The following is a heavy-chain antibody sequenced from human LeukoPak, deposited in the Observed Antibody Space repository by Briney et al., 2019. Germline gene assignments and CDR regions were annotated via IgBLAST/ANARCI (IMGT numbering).Heavy chain of an antibody. Sequence: GGSLRLSCAASGFTFSSYAMSWVRQAPGKGLEWVSAISGSGGSTYYADSVKGRFTTSGDNSKNTLYLQMNSLRAEDTAVYYCAKVSRRGYCSSTSCFHEYFQHWGQGTLVTVSS. J-gene: IGHJ1*01. CDR1: GFTFSSYA. CDR3: AKVSRRGYCSSTSCFHEYFQH. V-gene: IGHV3-23*01. D-gene: IGHD2-2*01. CDR2: ISGSGGST.